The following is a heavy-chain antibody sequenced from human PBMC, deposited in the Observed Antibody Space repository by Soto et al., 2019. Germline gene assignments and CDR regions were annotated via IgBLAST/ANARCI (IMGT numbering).Heavy chain of an antibody. J-gene: IGHJ5*02. D-gene: IGHD3-22*01. CDR1: GGTFSSYA. CDR3: ARVSMIPIPWFDP. Sequence: SVKVSCKASGGTFSSYAISWVRQAPGQGLEWMGGIIPIFGSANYAQNFQGRVTITADESTTTAYMELRSLRSEDTAVYYCARVSMIPIPWFDPWGQGTLVTVS. CDR2: IIPIFGSA. V-gene: IGHV1-69*13.